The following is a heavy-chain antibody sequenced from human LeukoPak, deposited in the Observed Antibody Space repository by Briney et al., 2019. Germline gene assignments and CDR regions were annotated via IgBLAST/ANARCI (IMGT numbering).Heavy chain of an antibody. Sequence: PGASLRLSCVASGVTFSNYAMSWVRQAPGKGLEWVSAITGSGTNRYYADSLKGRFTTSRDNSKNTVLRQMNSLRHEDTAIYYCVIWGDYDVLTGYYVPDYWGQGTLVTVAS. CDR1: GVTFSNYA. J-gene: IGHJ4*02. CDR2: ITGSGTNR. D-gene: IGHD3-9*01. V-gene: IGHV3-23*01. CDR3: VIWGDYDVLTGYYVPDY.